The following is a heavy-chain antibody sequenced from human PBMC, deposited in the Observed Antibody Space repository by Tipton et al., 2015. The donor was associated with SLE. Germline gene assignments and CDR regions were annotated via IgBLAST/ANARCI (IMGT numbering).Heavy chain of an antibody. CDR1: GGSISSSSYY. J-gene: IGHJ4*02. CDR3: ARSEYSSGCGY. D-gene: IGHD6-19*01. CDR2: IYYSGST. V-gene: IGHV4-61*05. Sequence: TLSLTCTVSGGSISSSSYYWGWIRQPPGKGLEWIGYIYYSGSTNYNPSLKSRVTISVDTSKNQFSLKLSSVTAADTAVYYCARSEYSSGCGYWGQGPLVTVSS.